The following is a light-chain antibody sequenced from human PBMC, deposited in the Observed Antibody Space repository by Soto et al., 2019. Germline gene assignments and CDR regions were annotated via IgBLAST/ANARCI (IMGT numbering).Light chain of an antibody. Sequence: DIVMTQSPDSLAVSLGERATINCRSSQSVLYSSNNKNYLAWYQQRPRQPPKLLIYWASTRESGVPDRFNGRGSGTDFTLTVTSLQAEDVAVYYCQQYYSSPYTFGQGTKLEIK. J-gene: IGKJ2*01. V-gene: IGKV4-1*01. CDR2: WAS. CDR3: QQYYSSPYT. CDR1: QSVLYSSNNKNY.